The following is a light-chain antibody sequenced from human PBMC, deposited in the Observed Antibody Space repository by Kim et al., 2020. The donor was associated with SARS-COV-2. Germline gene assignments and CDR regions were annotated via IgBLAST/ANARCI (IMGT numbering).Light chain of an antibody. CDR1: QNIGTW. V-gene: IGKV1-5*01. CDR2: DIS. J-gene: IGKJ2*01. Sequence: LSASVGDRFTITCRASQNIGTWLAWYQQKPGKAPNLLISDISTLQGGVPSRFSGSGSGTEFTLTISSLQPDDFATYYCQQYNSYSTFGQGTKLEIK. CDR3: QQYNSYST.